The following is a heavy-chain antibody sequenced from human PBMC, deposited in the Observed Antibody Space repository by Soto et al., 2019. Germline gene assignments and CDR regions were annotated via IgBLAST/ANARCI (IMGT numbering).Heavy chain of an antibody. D-gene: IGHD3-16*01. CDR1: GGSISSSSYY. CDR3: ARHAVMLSCYYGMDV. Sequence: SETLSLTCTVSGGSISSSSYYWGWIRQPPGKGLEWIGSIYYSGSTYYNPSLKSRVTISVDTSKNQFSLKLSSVTAADTAVYYCARHAVMLSCYYGMDVWGRGTTVTV. J-gene: IGHJ6*02. CDR2: IYYSGST. V-gene: IGHV4-39*01.